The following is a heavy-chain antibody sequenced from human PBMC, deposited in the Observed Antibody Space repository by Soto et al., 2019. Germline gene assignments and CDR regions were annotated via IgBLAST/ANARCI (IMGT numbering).Heavy chain of an antibody. CDR2: MNPNSGNT. D-gene: IGHD6-19*01. CDR3: ASERTVAGNDY. CDR1: GYTFTSYD. J-gene: IGHJ4*02. Sequence: QVQLVQSGAEVKKPGASVKISCKASGYTFTSYDINWVRQATGQGLEWMGWMNPNSGNTGYAQKFQGRVTMTRNTSITTAYMELSSMRSEDTAVYYCASERTVAGNDYWGQGTLVTVSS. V-gene: IGHV1-8*01.